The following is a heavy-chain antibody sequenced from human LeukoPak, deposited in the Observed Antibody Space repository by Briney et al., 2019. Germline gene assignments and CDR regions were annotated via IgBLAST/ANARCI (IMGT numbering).Heavy chain of an antibody. J-gene: IGHJ4*02. CDR2: ISGSGGST. CDR3: ANGERGDWVDY. CDR1: GFTFSSYA. D-gene: IGHD2-21*01. V-gene: IGHV3-23*01. Sequence: PGGSLRLSCAASGFTFSSYAMSWVRQAPGKGLEWVSAISGSGGSTYYADSVKGRFTISRDNAKNSLYLQMNSLRAEDTAVYYCANGERGDWVDYWGRGTLVTVSS.